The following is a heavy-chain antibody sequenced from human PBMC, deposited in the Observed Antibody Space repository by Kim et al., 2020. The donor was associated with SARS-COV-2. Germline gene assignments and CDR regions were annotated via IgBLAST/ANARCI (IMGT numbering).Heavy chain of an antibody. CDR3: ARKAGYYDYVWGSYSDYGMDV. V-gene: IGHV3-43*02. D-gene: IGHD3-16*01. CDR1: GFTFDDYA. Sequence: GGSLRLSCAASGFTFDDYAMHWVRQAPGKGLEWVSLISGDGGSTYYADSVKGRFTISRDNSKNSLYLQMNSLRTEDTALYYCARKAGYYDYVWGSYSDYGMDVWGQGTTVTVSS. J-gene: IGHJ6*02. CDR2: ISGDGGST.